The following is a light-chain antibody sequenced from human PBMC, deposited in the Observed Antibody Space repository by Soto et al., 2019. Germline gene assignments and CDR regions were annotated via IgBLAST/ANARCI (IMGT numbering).Light chain of an antibody. J-gene: IGKJ4*01. CDR2: GAS. CDR1: QSVSSN. V-gene: IGKV3-15*01. Sequence: EIVMTQSPGTLSVSPGERATLSCRASQSVSSNVAWYQQKPGQAPRLLIYGASTRATGIPARFSGSGSGTEFTLTISSLQSEDFAVYYSQQYNYWPPLTFGGGTKVEI. CDR3: QQYNYWPPLT.